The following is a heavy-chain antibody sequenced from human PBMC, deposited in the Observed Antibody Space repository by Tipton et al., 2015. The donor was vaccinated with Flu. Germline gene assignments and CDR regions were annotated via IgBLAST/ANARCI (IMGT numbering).Heavy chain of an antibody. CDR2: IKSKSDGGTE. Sequence: SLRLSCAASGLTFSNPWLAWVRQAPGMGLEWVARIKSKSDGGTEDYAAPVKGRFTISRDDSKNTLYLQMNSLRSEDTAVYYCARAWAAAGSAWGQGILVTVSS. V-gene: IGHV3-15*01. D-gene: IGHD6-13*01. CDR3: ARAWAAAGSA. CDR1: GLTFSNPW. J-gene: IGHJ5*02.